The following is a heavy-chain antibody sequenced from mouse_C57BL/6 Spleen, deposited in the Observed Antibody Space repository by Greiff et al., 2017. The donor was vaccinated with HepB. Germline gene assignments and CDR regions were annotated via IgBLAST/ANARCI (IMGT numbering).Heavy chain of an antibody. V-gene: IGHV1-82*01. Sequence: QVQLKQSGPELVKPGASVKISCKASGYAFSSSWMNWVKQRPGKGLEWIGRIYPGDGDTNYNGKFKGKATLTAAKSSSTAYMQRSSLTSEDSAVYFCARSGITTGDWYFDVWGTGTTVTVSS. J-gene: IGHJ1*03. D-gene: IGHD1-1*01. CDR1: GYAFSSSW. CDR3: ARSGITTGDWYFDV. CDR2: IYPGDGDT.